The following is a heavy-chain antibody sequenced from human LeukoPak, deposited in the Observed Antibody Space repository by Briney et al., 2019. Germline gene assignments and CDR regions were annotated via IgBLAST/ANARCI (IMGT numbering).Heavy chain of an antibody. V-gene: IGHV3-11*04. D-gene: IGHD3-16*01. J-gene: IGHJ3*01. Sequence: PGGSLRLSCAASGFTFSDYYMSWIRQAPGKGLEWVSYISSSGSTIYYADSVKGRFTISRDNSKNTMYLQMNSLRIDDTAVYYCATGGGSSDAFAFWGQGTKVTVSS. CDR1: GFTFSDYY. CDR2: ISSSGSTI. CDR3: ATGGGSSDAFAF.